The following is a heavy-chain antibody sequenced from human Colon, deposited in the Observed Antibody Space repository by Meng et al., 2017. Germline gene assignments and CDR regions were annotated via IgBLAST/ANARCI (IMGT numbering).Heavy chain of an antibody. J-gene: IGHJ4*02. V-gene: IGHV4-31*03. CDR2: MSDSGTT. D-gene: IGHD4-17*01. CDR1: GGSIKSGGYH. Sequence: QVHLHASGPALVRPAVDLSLVCTVSGGSIKSGGYHWSWVRQHPGKGLEYIGFMSDSGTTDYNPSLRSRVSISEIGSSKNQFSLTLRSVTAADTATYFCARDTLYGTDYWGQGVLVTVSS. CDR3: ARDTLYGTDY.